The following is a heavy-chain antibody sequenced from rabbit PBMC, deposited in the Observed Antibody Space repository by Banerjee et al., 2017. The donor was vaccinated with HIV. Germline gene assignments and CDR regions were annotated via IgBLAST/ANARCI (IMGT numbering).Heavy chain of an antibody. CDR2: IDTGSSGST. CDR1: GLDFSIRYW. Sequence: EESGGDLVKPEGSLTLTCKASGLDFSIRYWICWVRQAPGKGLEWIACIDTGSSGSTYYASWAKGRFTISKTSATTVTLQMTSLTAADTATYFCARRADYAGGGNFNLWGPGTLVTV. J-gene: IGHJ4*01. V-gene: IGHV1S45*01. D-gene: IGHD4-2*01. CDR3: ARRADYAGGGNFNL.